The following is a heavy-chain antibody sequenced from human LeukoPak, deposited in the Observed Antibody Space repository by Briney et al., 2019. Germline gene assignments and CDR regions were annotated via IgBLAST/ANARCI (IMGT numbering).Heavy chain of an antibody. J-gene: IGHJ4*02. Sequence: ASVKISCKASGYTFTNYGINWVRQAPGQGLEWMGWISAYNGNTIYAQKLQGRVTMTTDTSTSTAYMELRSLRSDDTAVYYCARDRPSYGDYDYWGQGTLVTVSS. V-gene: IGHV1-18*01. CDR2: ISAYNGNT. CDR1: GYTFTNYG. CDR3: ARDRPSYGDYDY. D-gene: IGHD4-17*01.